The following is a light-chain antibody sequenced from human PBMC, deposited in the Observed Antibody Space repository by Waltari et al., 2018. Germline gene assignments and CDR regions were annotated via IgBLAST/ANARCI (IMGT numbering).Light chain of an antibody. J-gene: IGKJ1*01. CDR1: QGVSSN. V-gene: IGKV3-15*01. Sequence: EIVMTQSPATLSVSPGERATLSCRASQGVSSNLAWYQQKPGQAPRLLIYVASTRATGIPARFSGSVSGTEITLTISSLQSEDFAVYYCQQYNNWPPWTFGQGTKVEIK. CDR3: QQYNNWPPWT. CDR2: VAS.